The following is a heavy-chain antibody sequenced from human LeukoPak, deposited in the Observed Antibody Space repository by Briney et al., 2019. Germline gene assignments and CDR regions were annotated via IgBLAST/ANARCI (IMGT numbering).Heavy chain of an antibody. V-gene: IGHV1-8*01. J-gene: IGHJ5*02. CDR1: RYTFTSYD. CDR3: ARNNYGSNRWFDP. Sequence: SVKVSCKASRYTFTSYDINWVRQATGQGLEWMGWMNPNSGNTGYAQKFQGRVTMTRNTSISTAYMELTSLRSEDTAVYYCARNNYGSNRWFDPCGQGTLVTVSS. D-gene: IGHD4/OR15-4a*01. CDR2: MNPNSGNT.